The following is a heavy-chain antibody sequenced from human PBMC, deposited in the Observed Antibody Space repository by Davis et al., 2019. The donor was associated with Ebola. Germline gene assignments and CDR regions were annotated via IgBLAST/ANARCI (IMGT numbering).Heavy chain of an antibody. CDR2: INAANGNT. J-gene: IGHJ6*02. V-gene: IGHV1-3*01. D-gene: IGHD1-20*01. Sequence: AASVTVSCKASGYTLTNYYMHWARQAPGQRLEWMGWINAANGNTKHLQKFQGRVTITRDTSASTVYMELTSLRSEDTAVYYCARVDNWNRQSYFYGMDVWGQGTTVTVSS. CDR3: ARVDNWNRQSYFYGMDV. CDR1: GYTLTNYY.